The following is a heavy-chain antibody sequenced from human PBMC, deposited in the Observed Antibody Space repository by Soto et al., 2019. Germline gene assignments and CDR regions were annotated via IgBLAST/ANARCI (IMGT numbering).Heavy chain of an antibody. V-gene: IGHV3-30*18. J-gene: IGHJ4*02. Sequence: QVQVVESGGGVVQPXXSLRLSCAASGFVFSNYGMHWVRQAPGKGLEWVAGISNDGNDEYYLYSVKGRFTISRDNSKNTLYLQMNTLNTEDTALYYCAKVIHSGRNHWGEDYWGQGIVVTVSP. CDR2: ISNDGNDE. CDR3: AKVIHSGRNHWGEDY. CDR1: GFVFSNYG. D-gene: IGHD1-26*01.